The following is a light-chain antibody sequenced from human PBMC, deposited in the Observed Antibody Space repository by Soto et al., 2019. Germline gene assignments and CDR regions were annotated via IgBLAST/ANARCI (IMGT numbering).Light chain of an antibody. CDR3: QRYNSYSRT. J-gene: IGKJ1*01. CDR1: QNVNNW. Sequence: DIQKTQSPSTLSASVGDSVTITCRASQNVNNWVAWYQQKPGKAPRFLIYDASSLESGVPSRFSGSGSGTDFTLTISSLQPDDFATYYCQRYNSYSRTFGQGTKVDIK. CDR2: DAS. V-gene: IGKV1-5*01.